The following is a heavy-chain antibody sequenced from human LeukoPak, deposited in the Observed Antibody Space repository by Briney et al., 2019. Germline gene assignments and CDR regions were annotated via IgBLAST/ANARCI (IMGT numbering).Heavy chain of an antibody. CDR3: ARDGTRTDDY. J-gene: IGHJ4*02. V-gene: IGHV1-18*01. CDR1: GYTFSNFG. D-gene: IGHD1-26*01. Sequence: VSVKVSCKASGYTFSNFGINWVRQAPGQGLEWMGWISGLKDHPKYGQKFQGRFTVTTDSSTNTAYMELRDLRFDDTAVYYCARDGTRTDDYWGQGTLVSVSS. CDR2: ISGLKDHP.